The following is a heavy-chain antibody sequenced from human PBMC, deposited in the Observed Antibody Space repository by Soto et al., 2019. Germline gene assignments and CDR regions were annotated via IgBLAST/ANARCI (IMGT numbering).Heavy chain of an antibody. CDR3: ARDGRYPHGMDV. D-gene: IGHD3-9*01. J-gene: IGHJ6*02. Sequence: QVQLVESGGGVVQPGRSLRLSCAASGFTFSSYGMHWVRQAPGKGLEWVAVIWYDGSNKYYADSVKGRFTISRDNSKNTLYLQMNSLRAEDTAVYYWARDGRYPHGMDVWGQGTTVTVSS. CDR1: GFTFSSYG. CDR2: IWYDGSNK. V-gene: IGHV3-33*01.